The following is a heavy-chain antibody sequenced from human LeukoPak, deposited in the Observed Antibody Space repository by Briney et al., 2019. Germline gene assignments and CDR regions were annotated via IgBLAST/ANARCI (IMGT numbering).Heavy chain of an antibody. CDR2: ISAYNGNT. D-gene: IGHD3-10*01. V-gene: IGHV1-18*01. Sequence: ASVKVSCKASGYTFTSYGISWVRQAPGQGLEWMGWISAYNGNTNYAQKVQGRVTMTTDTSTSTAYMELRSLRSDDTAVYYCARVARMVRGVIMGPSDYWGQGTLVTVSS. CDR1: GYTFTSYG. J-gene: IGHJ4*02. CDR3: ARVARMVRGVIMGPSDY.